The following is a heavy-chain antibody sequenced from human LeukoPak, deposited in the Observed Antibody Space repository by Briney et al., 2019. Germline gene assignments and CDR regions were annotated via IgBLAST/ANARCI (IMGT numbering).Heavy chain of an antibody. D-gene: IGHD3-22*01. CDR1: GASFSGDY. CDR3: ARGLYDSGDYHYAIRAYYFDT. J-gene: IGHJ4*02. CDR2: INHSGRS. V-gene: IGHV4-34*01. Sequence: SETLSLTCAVSGASFSGDYWTWIRQPPGKGLEWIAEINHSGRSNYNPSLQSRVTISVDTSKNHFSLNLSSVTAADTARYYCARGLYDSGDYHYAIRAYYFDTWGQGTLVTVSS.